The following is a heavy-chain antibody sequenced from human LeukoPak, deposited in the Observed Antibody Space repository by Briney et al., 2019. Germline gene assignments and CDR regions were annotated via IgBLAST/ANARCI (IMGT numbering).Heavy chain of an antibody. CDR1: RLTFSNYN. J-gene: IGHJ4*02. D-gene: IGHD1-26*01. Sequence: GGSLRLSCAASRLTFSNYNMNWVRQAPGKGLERVAYTSGTGRTTNYADSVKGRFTISRDNAKNSLYLQMNSLRDEDTAVYYCASSGTYRFDYWGQGTLVTVSS. CDR3: ASSGTYRFDY. CDR2: TSGTGRTT. V-gene: IGHV3-48*02.